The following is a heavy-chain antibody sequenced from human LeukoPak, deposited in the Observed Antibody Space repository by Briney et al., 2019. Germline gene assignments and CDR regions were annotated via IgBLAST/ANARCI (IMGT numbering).Heavy chain of an antibody. CDR3: ARDTMVRGVSY. J-gene: IGHJ4*02. CDR1: GDSISTYY. Sequence: SETLSLTCTVSGDSISTYYWNWIRQPPGKGLEWIGYIYYSGSTNYNPSLKSRVTISVDTSKNQFSLKLSSVTAADTAVYYCARDTMVRGVSYWSQGTLVTVSS. CDR2: IYYSGST. V-gene: IGHV4-59*12. D-gene: IGHD3-10*01.